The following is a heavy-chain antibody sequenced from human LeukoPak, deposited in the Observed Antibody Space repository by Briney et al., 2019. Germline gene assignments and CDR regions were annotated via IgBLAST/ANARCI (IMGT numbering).Heavy chain of an antibody. D-gene: IGHD3-10*01. V-gene: IGHV4-34*01. Sequence: SETLSLTCAVYGGSFSGYYWSWIRQPPGKGLEWIGEINHSGSTNYNPSLKNRVTISVDTSKNQFSLKLSSVTAADTAVYYCASQLLWFGESPDYYYMDVWGKGTTVTVSS. CDR2: INHSGST. CDR3: ASQLLWFGESPDYYYMDV. CDR1: GGSFSGYY. J-gene: IGHJ6*03.